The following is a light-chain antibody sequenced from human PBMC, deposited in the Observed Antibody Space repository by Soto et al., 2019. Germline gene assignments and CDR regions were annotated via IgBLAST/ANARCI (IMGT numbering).Light chain of an antibody. V-gene: IGLV2-14*01. CDR3: SSYTSSSPLYV. J-gene: IGLJ1*01. CDR2: EVN. CDR1: SSDVGSYTY. Sequence: QSVLTQPASVSGSPRQSITISCTGASSDVGSYTYVSWYQQHPGKAPKLMIYEVNNRPSGVSNRFSGSKSGNTASLTISGLQAEDEADYYCSSYTSSSPLYVFGTGTKLTV.